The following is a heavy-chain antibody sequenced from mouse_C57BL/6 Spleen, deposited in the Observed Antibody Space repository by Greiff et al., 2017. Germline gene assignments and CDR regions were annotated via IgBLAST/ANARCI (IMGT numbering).Heavy chain of an antibody. CDR2: FYPGSGSI. Sequence: QVQLQQSGAELVNPGASVQLSCKASGYTFTEYTIHWVKQRSGQGLEWIGWFYPGSGSIKYNEKFKDKATLTADKSSSTVYMWLRRLTSEDSAVYFCARHERDGYWFYWYFDVWGTGTTVTVSS. D-gene: IGHD2-3*01. CDR1: GYTFTEYT. V-gene: IGHV1-62-2*01. CDR3: ARHERDGYWFYWYFDV. J-gene: IGHJ1*03.